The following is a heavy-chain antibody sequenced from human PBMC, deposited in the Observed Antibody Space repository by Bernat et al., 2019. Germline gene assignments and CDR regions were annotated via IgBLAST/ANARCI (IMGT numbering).Heavy chain of an antibody. V-gene: IGHV1-2*04. CDR3: ARGYCSSTSCYTPYYFDY. J-gene: IGHJ4*02. CDR1: GYTFTGYY. Sequence: QVQLVQSGAEVKKPGASVKVSCKASGYTFTGYYMHWVRQAPGQGLEWMGWINPNSGGTNYAQKFQGWVTMTRDTSISTAYMELRRLRSDDTAVYYCARGYCSSTSCYTPYYFDYWGQGTLVTVSS. CDR2: INPNSGGT. D-gene: IGHD2-2*02.